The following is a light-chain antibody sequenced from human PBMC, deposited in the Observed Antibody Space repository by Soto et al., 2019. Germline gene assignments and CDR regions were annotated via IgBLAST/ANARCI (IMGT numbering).Light chain of an antibody. Sequence: QSALTQPASVSGSPGQSITISCTGTSXDVGGYNYVSWYQQHPGKAPKLMIYEVNNRPSEVSNRFSGSKSGNTASLTISGLQPEDEADYYCNSYTSRYTFVLGTGTKVTFL. CDR3: NSYTSRYTFV. V-gene: IGLV2-14*01. CDR1: SXDVGGYNY. CDR2: EVN. J-gene: IGLJ1*01.